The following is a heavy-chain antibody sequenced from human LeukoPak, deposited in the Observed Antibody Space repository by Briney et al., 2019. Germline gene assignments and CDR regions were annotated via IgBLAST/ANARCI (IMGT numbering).Heavy chain of an antibody. CDR2: IRSKAYGGTT. Sequence: PGGSLRLSCTASRFTFGDYAMSWFRQAPGKGLGGVGFIRSKAYGGTTEYAASVKGRFTISRDDSKSIAYLQMNSLKTDDTAVYYCTSSRYSSGWLDYWGQGTLVTVSS. J-gene: IGHJ4*02. D-gene: IGHD6-19*01. CDR1: RFTFGDYA. V-gene: IGHV3-49*03. CDR3: TSSRYSSGWLDY.